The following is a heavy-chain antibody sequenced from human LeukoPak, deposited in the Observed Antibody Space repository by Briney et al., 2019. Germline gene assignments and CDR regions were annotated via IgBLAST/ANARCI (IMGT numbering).Heavy chain of an antibody. J-gene: IGHJ5*02. Sequence: GGSLRHSSAASGFTFSSYAMSWVSQAPGKGLEWVSAISGSGGSTYYADSVKGRFTISRDNSKNTLYLQMNSLRAEDTAVYYCAKISATVTTDWFDPWGQGTLVTVSS. CDR2: ISGSGGST. CDR3: AKISATVTTDWFDP. D-gene: IGHD4-17*01. V-gene: IGHV3-23*01. CDR1: GFTFSSYA.